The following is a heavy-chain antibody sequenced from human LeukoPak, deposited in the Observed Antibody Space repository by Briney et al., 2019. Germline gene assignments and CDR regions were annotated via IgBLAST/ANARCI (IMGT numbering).Heavy chain of an antibody. J-gene: IGHJ4*02. CDR1: GGSISSYY. V-gene: IGHV4-34*01. Sequence: PSETLSLTCTVSGGSISSYYWSWIRQPPGKGLEWIGEINHSGSTNYNPSLKSRVTISVDRSKNQFSLKLSSVTAADTAVYYCARSAAGTTVDYWGQGTLVTVSS. CDR3: ARSAAGTTVDY. CDR2: INHSGST. D-gene: IGHD6-13*01.